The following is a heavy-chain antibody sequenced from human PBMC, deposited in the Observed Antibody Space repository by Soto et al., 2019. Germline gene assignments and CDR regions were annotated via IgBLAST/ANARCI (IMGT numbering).Heavy chain of an antibody. CDR2: ISSSSSYI. J-gene: IGHJ6*02. D-gene: IGHD3-3*01. V-gene: IGHV3-21*01. Sequence: GGSLRLSCAASGFTFSSYSMNWVRQAPGKGLEWVSSISSSSSYIYYADSVKGRFTISRDNAKNSLYLQMNSLRAEDTAVYYCARLRTYYDFWSGPWDSYYYYGMDVWGQGTRVTVSS. CDR3: ARLRTYYDFWSGPWDSYYYYGMDV. CDR1: GFTFSSYS.